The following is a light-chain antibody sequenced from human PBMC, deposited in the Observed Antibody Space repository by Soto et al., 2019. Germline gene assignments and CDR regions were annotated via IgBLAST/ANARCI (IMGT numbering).Light chain of an antibody. CDR1: QSVSNNY. V-gene: IGKV3D-20*01. Sequence: EIVLTQSPATLSLSPGERATLSCGASQSVSNNYLAWYQQKPGLAPRLFIFDASSRATGIPDRFSGSGSGTDFTITISRLEPEDFAVYYCHQYGTSPLTFGGGTKVEIK. CDR3: HQYGTSPLT. CDR2: DAS. J-gene: IGKJ4*01.